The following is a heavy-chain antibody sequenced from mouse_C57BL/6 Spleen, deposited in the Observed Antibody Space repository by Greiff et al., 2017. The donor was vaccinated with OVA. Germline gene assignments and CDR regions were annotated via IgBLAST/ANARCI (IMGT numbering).Heavy chain of an antibody. CDR3: AREGYYGSSGGYAMDY. D-gene: IGHD1-1*01. Sequence: VKLVESGAELVRPWTSVKMSCKASGYTFTNYWIGWAKQRPGHGLEWIGDIYPGGGYTNYNEKFKGKATLTADKSSSTAYMQFSSLTSEDSAIYYCAREGYYGSSGGYAMDYWGQGTSVTVSS. CDR1: GYTFTNYW. V-gene: IGHV1-63*01. J-gene: IGHJ4*01. CDR2: IYPGGGYT.